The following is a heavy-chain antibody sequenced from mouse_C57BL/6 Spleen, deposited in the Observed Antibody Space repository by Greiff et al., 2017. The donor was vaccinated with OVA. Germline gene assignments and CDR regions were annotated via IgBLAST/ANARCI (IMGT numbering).Heavy chain of an antibody. CDR3: AREATVVASFDY. D-gene: IGHD1-1*01. CDR2: ISYDGSN. Sequence: EVKLMESGPGLVKPSQSLSLTCSVTGYSITSGYYWNWIRQFPGNKLEWMGYISYDGSNNYNPSLKNRISITRDTSKNQFFLKLNSVTTEDTATYYCAREATVVASFDYWGQGTTLTVSS. J-gene: IGHJ2*01. V-gene: IGHV3-6*01. CDR1: GYSITSGYY.